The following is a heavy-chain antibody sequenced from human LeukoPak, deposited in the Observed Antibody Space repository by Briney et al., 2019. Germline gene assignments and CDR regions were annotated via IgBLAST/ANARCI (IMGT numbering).Heavy chain of an antibody. CDR3: ARRSGSFQGDYNFDY. V-gene: IGHV5-51*01. D-gene: IGHD1-26*01. CDR2: IYPGDSDT. Sequence: GESLKISCKGSGYIFTSYWIAWVRQMPGKGLEWMGIIYPGDSDTRYSPSLQGQVTISADKSISTAYLQWSSLKASDNAMYYCARRSGSFQGDYNFDYWGQGTLVTVSS. CDR1: GYIFTSYW. J-gene: IGHJ4*02.